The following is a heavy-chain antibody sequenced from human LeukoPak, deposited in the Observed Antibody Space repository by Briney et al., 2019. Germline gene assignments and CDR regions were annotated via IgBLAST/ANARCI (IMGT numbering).Heavy chain of an antibody. Sequence: SETLSLTCTVSGGSISSYYWSWIRQPPGKGLEWIGEINHSGSTNYNPSLKSRVTISVDTSKNQFSLKLSSVTAADTAVYYCARGRIAAAGRGWFDPWGQGTLVTVSS. D-gene: IGHD6-13*01. CDR3: ARGRIAAAGRGWFDP. V-gene: IGHV4-34*01. J-gene: IGHJ5*02. CDR1: GGSISSYY. CDR2: INHSGST.